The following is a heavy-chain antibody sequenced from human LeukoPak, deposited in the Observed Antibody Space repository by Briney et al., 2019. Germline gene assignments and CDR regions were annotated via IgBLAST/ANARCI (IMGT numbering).Heavy chain of an antibody. CDR2: ISSSSSYI. CDR1: GFTFSSYA. V-gene: IGHV3-21*04. J-gene: IGHJ4*02. Sequence: PGWSLRLSCAASGFTFSSYAMSWVRQAPGKGLEWVSSISSSSSYIYYADSVKGRFTISRDNAKKSLYLQMNSLRAEDTAVYYCARRAGAYSHPYDYWGQGTLVTVSS. CDR3: ARRAGAYSHPYDY. D-gene: IGHD4/OR15-4a*01.